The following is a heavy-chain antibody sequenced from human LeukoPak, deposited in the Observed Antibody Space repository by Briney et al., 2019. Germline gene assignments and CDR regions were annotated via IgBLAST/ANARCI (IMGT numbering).Heavy chain of an antibody. J-gene: IGHJ4*02. CDR3: ARALGYCSGGSCYSHYGGGDC. Sequence: SVRVSCKASGGSFSSHAINWVRQAPGQGLEWMGGIIPMFGTANYTQKFQGRVTITADASTAYMELSSLRSEDTAIYFCARALGYCSGGSCYSHYGGGDCWGQGTLVIVSS. CDR2: IIPMFGTA. V-gene: IGHV1-69*01. D-gene: IGHD2-15*01. CDR1: GGSFSSHA.